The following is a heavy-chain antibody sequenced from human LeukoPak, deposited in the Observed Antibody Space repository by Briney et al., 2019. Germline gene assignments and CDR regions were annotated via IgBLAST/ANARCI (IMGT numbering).Heavy chain of an antibody. CDR3: ARVPRSWYDSSGYFDY. Sequence: PSETLSLTCAVYGGSFSGYYWSWIRQPPGKGLEWIGEINHSGSTNYNPSLKSRVTISVDTSKNQFSLELSSVTAADTAVYYCARVPRSWYDSSGYFDYWGQGTLVTVSS. J-gene: IGHJ4*02. CDR2: INHSGST. CDR1: GGSFSGYY. V-gene: IGHV4-34*01. D-gene: IGHD3-22*01.